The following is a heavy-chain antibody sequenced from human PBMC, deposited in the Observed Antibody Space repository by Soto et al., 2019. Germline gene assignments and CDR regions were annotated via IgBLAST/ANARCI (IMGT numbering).Heavy chain of an antibody. CDR3: ARHQDYGAAVDAFDV. Sequence: ESLKISCEGSGYRFTSYWIAWVRQMSGQGPEWMGIIYPDDSDTRYSPSFQGQVTISADKSISTAYLQWSSLQASDTAIYYCARHQDYGAAVDAFDVWGQGTMVTVSS. CDR2: IYPDDSDT. V-gene: IGHV5-51*01. D-gene: IGHD4-17*01. J-gene: IGHJ3*01. CDR1: GYRFTSYW.